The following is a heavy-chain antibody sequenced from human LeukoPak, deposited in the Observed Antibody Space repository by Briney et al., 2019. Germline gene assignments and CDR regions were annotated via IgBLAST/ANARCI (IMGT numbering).Heavy chain of an antibody. D-gene: IGHD3-3*01. CDR3: AKDHYWSIDY. Sequence: GGSLRLSCAASGFTVSSNYMSWVRHAPGQGLVWVSRIKGDGISTNYADSVKGRFTISRDIAKNTLYLQMNSPRAEDTGVYYCAKDHYWSIDYWGRGTLVTVSS. J-gene: IGHJ4*02. V-gene: IGHV3-74*01. CDR1: GFTVSSNY. CDR2: IKGDGIST.